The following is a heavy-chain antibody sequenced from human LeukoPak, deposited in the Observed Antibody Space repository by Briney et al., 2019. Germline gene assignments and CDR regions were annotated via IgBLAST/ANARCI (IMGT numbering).Heavy chain of an antibody. CDR3: ARGRYGGNSDWFDP. Sequence: ASVKVSCKASGYTFTSYGINWVRQATGQGLEWMGWMNPNSGNTGYAQKFQGRVTMTRNTSISTAYMELSSLRSEDTAVYYCARGRYGGNSDWFDPWGQGTLVTVSS. D-gene: IGHD4-23*01. CDR2: MNPNSGNT. J-gene: IGHJ5*02. V-gene: IGHV1-8*01. CDR1: GYTFTSYG.